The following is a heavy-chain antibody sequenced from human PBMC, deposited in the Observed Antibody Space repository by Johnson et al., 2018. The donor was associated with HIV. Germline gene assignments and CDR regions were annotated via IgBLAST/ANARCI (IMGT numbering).Heavy chain of an antibody. D-gene: IGHD2-8*02. V-gene: IGHV3-11*01. CDR2: ISSSGSSI. CDR3: ARDLVGSPRAFDI. CDR1: GFTFSDYF. Sequence: QVQLVESGGGLVKPGGSLRLSCAASGFTFSDYFMSWIRQAPGKGLECLAYISSSGSSIYYTDSVKGRFTISRDNAKNSLYLQMHSLRVEDTASYYCARDLVGSPRAFDIWGQGTMVTISS. J-gene: IGHJ3*02.